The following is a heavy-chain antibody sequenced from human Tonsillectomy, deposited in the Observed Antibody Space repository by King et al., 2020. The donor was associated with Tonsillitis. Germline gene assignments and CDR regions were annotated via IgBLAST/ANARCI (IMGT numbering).Heavy chain of an antibody. J-gene: IGHJ5*02. CDR3: ARDLYYDFWSGYTSYNWFDP. CDR2: INSDGSST. V-gene: IGHV3-74*01. CDR1: GFTFSSYW. Sequence: VQLVESGGGLVQPGGSLRLSCAASGFTFSSYWMHWVRQAPGKGLVWVSRINSDGSSTSYADSGKGRFTISRDNAKNTLYLQMNSLRAEETAVYYCARDLYYDFWSGYTSYNWFDPWGQGTLVTVSS. D-gene: IGHD3-3*01.